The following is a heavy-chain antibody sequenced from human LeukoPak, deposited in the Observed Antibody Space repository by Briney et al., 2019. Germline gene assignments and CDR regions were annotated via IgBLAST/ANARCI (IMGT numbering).Heavy chain of an antibody. J-gene: IGHJ4*02. CDR3: TTDLTMVRGVIVYFDY. Sequence: GGSLRLSCAASGFTFSRYWMSWVRQAPGKGLEWVGRIKSKTDGGTTDYAAPVKGRFTISRDDSKNTLYLQMNSLKTEDTAVYYCTTDLTMVRGVIVYFDYWGQGTLVTVSS. CDR1: GFTFSRYW. CDR2: IKSKTDGGTT. V-gene: IGHV3-15*01. D-gene: IGHD3-10*01.